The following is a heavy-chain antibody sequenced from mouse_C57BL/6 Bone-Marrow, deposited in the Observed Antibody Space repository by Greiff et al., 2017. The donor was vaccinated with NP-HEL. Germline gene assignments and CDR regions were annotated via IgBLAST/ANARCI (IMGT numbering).Heavy chain of an antibody. Sequence: EVQLVESGGGLVKPGGSLKLSCAASGFTFSSYAMSWVRQTPEKRLEWVATISDGGSYTYYPDNVKGRFTSSRDNAKNNLYLQMSHLKSEDTAMYYCAREGIVSFDYWGQGTTLTVSS. CDR1: GFTFSSYA. D-gene: IGHD2-5*01. V-gene: IGHV5-4*01. CDR3: AREGIVSFDY. CDR2: ISDGGSYT. J-gene: IGHJ2*01.